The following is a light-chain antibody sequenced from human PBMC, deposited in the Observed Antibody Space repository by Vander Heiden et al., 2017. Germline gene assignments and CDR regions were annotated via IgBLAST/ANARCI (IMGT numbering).Light chain of an antibody. V-gene: IGLV1-40*01. CDR3: QSYDSSLSGWV. Sequence: QSVLTQPPSVSGAPGQRVTISCTGSSSNIGAGYDVHWYQQLPGPAPKLLIYGNNNRPSGVPDRFSGSKSGTSASLAITGLQAEDEADYYCQSYDSSLSGWVFGGGTKLTAL. CDR2: GNN. J-gene: IGLJ3*02. CDR1: SSNIGAGYD.